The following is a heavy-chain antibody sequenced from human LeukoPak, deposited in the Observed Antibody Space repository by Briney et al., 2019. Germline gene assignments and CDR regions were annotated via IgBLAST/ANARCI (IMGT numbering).Heavy chain of an antibody. D-gene: IGHD3-10*01. CDR1: GFTFRSYA. J-gene: IGHJ4*02. CDR3: EKDPTSILWFGELLSSPDY. Sequence: PGGFLRLSCAAPGFTFRSYAMSWVRQAPGKRLEWVSAIGGSGGSTYYADSVKGRFTISRDNSKNTLYLQMNSLRVEDTAVYYCEKDPTSILWFGELLSSPDYWGQGTLVTVSS. CDR2: IGGSGGST. V-gene: IGHV3-23*01.